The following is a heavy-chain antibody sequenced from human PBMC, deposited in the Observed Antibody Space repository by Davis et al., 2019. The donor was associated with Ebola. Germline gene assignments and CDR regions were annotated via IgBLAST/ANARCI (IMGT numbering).Heavy chain of an antibody. CDR3: ARDLTLDY. Sequence: GSLRLSCTVSGGSISSSSYYWGWIRQPPGKGLEWIGSIYYSGSTYYNPSLKSRVTISVDTSKNQFSLKLSSVTAADTAVYYCARDLTLDYWGQGTLVTVSS. CDR2: IYYSGST. CDR1: GGSISSSSYY. J-gene: IGHJ4*02. V-gene: IGHV4-39*07.